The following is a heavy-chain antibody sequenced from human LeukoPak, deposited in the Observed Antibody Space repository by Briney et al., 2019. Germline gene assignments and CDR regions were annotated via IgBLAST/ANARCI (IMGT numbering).Heavy chain of an antibody. V-gene: IGHV1-18*01. CDR3: ARGGQQLVWFDS. Sequence: GASVKVSCKASGYTFINYGISWVRQAPGQGLEWMGWIYPYTGNTNYAQMVQGRVTMTTDPSTRTAYMELTSLTPDDTAVYYCARGGQQLVWFDSWGQGTLVTVSS. D-gene: IGHD6-13*01. J-gene: IGHJ5*01. CDR1: GYTFINYG. CDR2: IYPYTGNT.